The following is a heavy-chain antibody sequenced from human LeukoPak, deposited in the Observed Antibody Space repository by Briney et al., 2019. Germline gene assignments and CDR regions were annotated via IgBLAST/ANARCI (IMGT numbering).Heavy chain of an antibody. V-gene: IGHV3-11*05. CDR1: GFIFSDYY. D-gene: IGHD3-16*02. J-gene: IGHJ4*02. Sequence: NPGGSLRLSCAASGFIFSDYYMSWIRQAPGKGLEWVSYISSSTSTTNYADSVKGRFTISRDNAKNSLYLQMNSLRAEDTAVYYCARVRTFGGVIAAWGRGTLVTVSS. CDR2: ISSSTSTT. CDR3: ARVRTFGGVIAA.